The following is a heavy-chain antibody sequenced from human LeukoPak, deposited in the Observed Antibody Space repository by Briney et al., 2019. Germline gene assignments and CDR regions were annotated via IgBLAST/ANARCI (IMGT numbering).Heavy chain of an antibody. J-gene: IGHJ4*02. CDR3: ARSLRSDYYDSSGYSS. CDR2: IIPILGIA. D-gene: IGHD3-22*01. CDR1: GGSFSSYA. Sequence: SVKVSCKASGGSFSSYAISWVRQAPGQGLEWMGRIIPILGIANYAQKVQGRGTITADKSTSTAYMALSSLRSEDTAVYYCARSLRSDYYDSSGYSSWGQGTLVTVSS. V-gene: IGHV1-69*04.